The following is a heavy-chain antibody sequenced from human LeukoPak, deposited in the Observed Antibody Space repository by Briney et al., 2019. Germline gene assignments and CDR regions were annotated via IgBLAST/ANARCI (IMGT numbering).Heavy chain of an antibody. CDR1: GGSISSSSYY. V-gene: IGHV4-39*07. D-gene: IGHD6-19*01. Sequence: SETLSLTCTVSGGSISSSSYYWGWIRQPPGKGLEWIGSIYYSGSTYYNPSLKSRVTISVDTSKNQFSLKLSSVTAADTAVYYCARGGWPYYYYYYMDVWGKGTTVTVSS. J-gene: IGHJ6*03. CDR3: ARGGWPYYYYYYMDV. CDR2: IYYSGST.